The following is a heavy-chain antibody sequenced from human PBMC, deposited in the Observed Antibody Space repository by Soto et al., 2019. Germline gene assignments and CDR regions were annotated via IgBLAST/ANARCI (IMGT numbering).Heavy chain of an antibody. CDR3: ARDLYGWELRGGYYGMDV. CDR1: GFTFSSYA. Sequence: QVPLVESGGGVVQPGRSLRLSCAASGFTFSSYAMHWVRQAPGKGLEWVAVISYDGSNKYYAESVKGRFTISRNNSKNPLYLQMNSLRAEDTAVYYCARDLYGWELRGGYYGMDVWGQGTTVTVSS. J-gene: IGHJ6*02. CDR2: ISYDGSNK. D-gene: IGHD1-26*01. V-gene: IGHV3-30-3*01.